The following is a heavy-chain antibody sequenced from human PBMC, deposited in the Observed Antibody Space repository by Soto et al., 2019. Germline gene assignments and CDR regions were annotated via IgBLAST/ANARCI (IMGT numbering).Heavy chain of an antibody. CDR3: VKGTTYDILTGVWFDP. D-gene: IGHD3-9*01. CDR1: GFTFSSYA. CDR2: ISSNGGST. V-gene: IGHV3-64D*06. Sequence: PGGSLRLSCSASGFTFSSYAMHWVRQAPGKGLEYVSAISSNGGSTYYADSVKGRFTISRDNSKNTLYLQMSSLRAEDTAVYYCVKGTTYDILTGVWFDPWGQGTLVTV. J-gene: IGHJ5*02.